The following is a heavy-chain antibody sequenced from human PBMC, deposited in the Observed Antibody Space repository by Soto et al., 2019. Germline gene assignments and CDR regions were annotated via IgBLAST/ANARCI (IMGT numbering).Heavy chain of an antibody. V-gene: IGHV3-23*01. CDR2: ISNNGLST. D-gene: IGHD6-19*01. J-gene: IGHJ4*02. CDR3: ARDRGAVTGQYFDY. Sequence: GGSLRLSCAASGFTFSTYAMPWVRQAPEKGLEWVSHISNNGLSTDYADSVKGRFTISRDNAKNSLYLHMNSLRAEDTAVYYCARDRGAVTGQYFDYWGQGALVTVSS. CDR1: GFTFSTYA.